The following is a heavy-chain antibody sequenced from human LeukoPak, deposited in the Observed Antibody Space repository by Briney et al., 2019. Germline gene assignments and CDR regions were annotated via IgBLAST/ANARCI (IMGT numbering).Heavy chain of an antibody. J-gene: IGHJ4*02. CDR3: ARDVGVSSLKYYYDSSGYYGTFDY. D-gene: IGHD3-22*01. V-gene: IGHV3-21*01. CDR2: ISSSSSYI. Sequence: PGGSLRLSCAASGFTFSSYSMNWVRQAPGKGLEWVSSISSSSSYIYYADSVKGRFTISRDNAKNSLYLQMNSLGAEDTAVYYCARDVGVSSLKYYYDSSGYYGTFDYWGQGTLVTVSS. CDR1: GFTFSSYS.